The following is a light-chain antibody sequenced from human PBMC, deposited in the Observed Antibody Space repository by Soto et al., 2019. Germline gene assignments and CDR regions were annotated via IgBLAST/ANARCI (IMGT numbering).Light chain of an antibody. V-gene: IGKV3-11*01. CDR2: DAS. CDR1: QSVSSY. Sequence: EIVLTQSPATLSLSPGERATLSCRASQSVSSYLAWYQQKPGQAPRLLIYDASNRATGIPARFSGSGSGTAFTFTTETLEREDFAVYCCQQRRSLSSWTFGQETKEKIK. CDR3: QQRRSLSSWT. J-gene: IGKJ1*01.